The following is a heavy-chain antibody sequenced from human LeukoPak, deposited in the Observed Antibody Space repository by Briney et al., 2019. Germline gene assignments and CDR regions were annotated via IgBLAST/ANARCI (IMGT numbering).Heavy chain of an antibody. Sequence: PGGSLRLSCAASSFTFHNYGMNWVRQAPGKGLEWVSTISGSGGSTFYADSVKGRFSISRDNSKNTLYLQMNSLRAEDTAVYYCAQESQGSGWLKPFDYWGQGTLVTVSS. CDR1: SFTFHNYG. V-gene: IGHV3-23*01. CDR3: AQESQGSGWLKPFDY. D-gene: IGHD6-19*01. J-gene: IGHJ4*02. CDR2: ISGSGGST.